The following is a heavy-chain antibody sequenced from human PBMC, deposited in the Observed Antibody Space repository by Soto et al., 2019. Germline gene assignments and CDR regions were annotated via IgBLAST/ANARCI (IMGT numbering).Heavy chain of an antibody. CDR3: AKVSSGWYDYFDY. CDR1: GFTFSSYA. D-gene: IGHD6-19*01. V-gene: IGHV3-23*01. J-gene: IGHJ4*02. Sequence: EVQLLESGGGLVQPGGSLRLSCAASGFTFSSYAMSWVRQAPGKGLEWVSAISGSGGSTYYAGSVKGRFTISRDNSKNTLYPQMNSLRAEDTAVYYCAKVSSGWYDYFDYWGQGTLVTVSS. CDR2: ISGSGGST.